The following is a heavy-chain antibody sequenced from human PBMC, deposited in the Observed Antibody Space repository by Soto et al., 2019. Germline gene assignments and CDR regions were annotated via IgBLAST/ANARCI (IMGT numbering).Heavy chain of an antibody. CDR3: ARSTPGYRTNWFDP. CDR1: GGSISSYY. Sequence: SETLSLTCTGSGGSISSYYWSWIRQPPGKGLEWIGFIYYSGSTNYNPSLKSRVTISVDTSKNQFSLKLRSVTAADTAVYYCARSTPGYRTNWFDPWGQGTLVTVS. V-gene: IGHV4-59*01. D-gene: IGHD5-12*01. CDR2: IYYSGST. J-gene: IGHJ5*02.